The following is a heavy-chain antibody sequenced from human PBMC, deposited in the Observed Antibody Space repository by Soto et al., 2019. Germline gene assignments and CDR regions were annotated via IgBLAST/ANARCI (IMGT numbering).Heavy chain of an antibody. CDR2: IYDSGST. Sequence: ETLSLTCTVSGGSIISYYWSWIRQPPGKGLEWIGYIYDSGSTSYNPSLKSRVTISVDTSKNQFSLKLSSVTAADTAVYYCARAALGIFLTGYIPHYFDYCGQVTLVTVSA. D-gene: IGHD3-9*01. V-gene: IGHV4-59*12. J-gene: IGHJ4*02. CDR3: ARAALGIFLTGYIPHYFDY. CDR1: GGSIISYY.